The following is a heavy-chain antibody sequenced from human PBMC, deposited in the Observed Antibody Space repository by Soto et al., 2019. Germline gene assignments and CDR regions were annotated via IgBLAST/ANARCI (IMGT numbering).Heavy chain of an antibody. CDR1: GDSISSGDYY. CDR3: ASPKIAFYNWFDP. J-gene: IGHJ5*02. Sequence: SETLSLTCTVSGDSISSGDYYWSWIRQPPGKGQEWIGCIYYIGNTYYNPSLKSRVTISVDTSKNQFSLKLSSVTAADTAVYYCASPKIAFYNWFDPWGQGTLVTVSS. CDR2: IYYIGNT. D-gene: IGHD3-3*02. V-gene: IGHV4-30-4*01.